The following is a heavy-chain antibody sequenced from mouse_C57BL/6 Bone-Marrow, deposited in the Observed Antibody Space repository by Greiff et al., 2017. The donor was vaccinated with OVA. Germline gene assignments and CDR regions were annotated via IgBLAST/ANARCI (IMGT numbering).Heavy chain of an antibody. CDR3: ARTHITTVVASFDY. J-gene: IGHJ2*01. V-gene: IGHV5-17*01. D-gene: IGHD1-1*01. CDR1: GFTFSDYG. CDR2: ISSGSSTI. Sequence: EVQGVESGGGLVKPGGSLKLSCAASGFTFSDYGMHWVRQAPEKGLEWVAYISSGSSTIYYADTVKGRFTISRDNAKNTLFLQMTSLRSEDTAMYYCARTHITTVVASFDYWGQGTTLTVSS.